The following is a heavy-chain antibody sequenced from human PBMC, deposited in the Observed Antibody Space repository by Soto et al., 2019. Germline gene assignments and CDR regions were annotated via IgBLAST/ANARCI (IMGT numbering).Heavy chain of an antibody. V-gene: IGHV6-1*01. D-gene: IGHD3-10*01. CDR3: ARDLYYYGSGSYKYYYYGMDV. J-gene: IGHJ6*02. CDR1: GDSVSSNSAA. Sequence: SQTLSLTCAISGDSVSSNSAAWNWIRQSPSRGLEWLGRTYYRSKWYNDYAVSVKSRITINPDTSKNQFSLQLNSVTPEDTAVYYCARDLYYYGSGSYKYYYYGMDVWGQGTTVTVSS. CDR2: TYYRSKWYN.